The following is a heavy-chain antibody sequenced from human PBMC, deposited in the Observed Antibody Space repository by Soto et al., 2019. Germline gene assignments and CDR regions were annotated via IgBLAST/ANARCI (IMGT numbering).Heavy chain of an antibody. J-gene: IGHJ5*02. CDR2: VFLAYSDA. CDR1: GHSLSDQW. Sequence: PGESLKISCKGSGHSLSDQWIGWVRHTPDKGLEWIAFVFLAYSDARYSPAFQCQVTMSADRSGTDLQWSSLNASDTGIYYCARRRGQRSEGVCYSWWLDPWGQGPRVTVSS. D-gene: IGHD2-8*01. CDR3: ARRRGQRSEGVCYSWWLDP. V-gene: IGHV5-51*01.